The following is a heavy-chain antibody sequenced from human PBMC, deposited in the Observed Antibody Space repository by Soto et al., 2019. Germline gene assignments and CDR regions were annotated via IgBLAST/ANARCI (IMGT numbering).Heavy chain of an antibody. V-gene: IGHV1-46*01. Sequence: ASVKVSCKASGYTFTSYYMHWVRQAPGQGLEWMGIINPSGGSTSYAQKFQGRVTMTRDTSTSTVYMELSSLRSEDTAVYYCARPQTRLYSSGSRGAFDIWGQGTMVTVSS. D-gene: IGHD6-19*01. CDR3: ARPQTRLYSSGSRGAFDI. J-gene: IGHJ3*02. CDR2: INPSGGST. CDR1: GYTFTSYY.